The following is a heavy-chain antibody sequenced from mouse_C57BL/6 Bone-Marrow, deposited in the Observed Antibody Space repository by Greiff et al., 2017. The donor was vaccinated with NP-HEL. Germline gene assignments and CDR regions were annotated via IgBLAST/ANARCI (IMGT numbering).Heavy chain of an antibody. CDR2: LSYSGSP. V-gene: IGHV3-8*01. J-gene: IGHJ1*03. CDR1: GYSITSDY. CDR3: ASVNSYWYFDV. Sequence: EVKVEESGPGLAKPSQTLSLPCSVTGYSITSDYWNWIRKFPGNKLEYMGYLSYSGSPYNNPSLKSRISITRDTSKNQDYLQLNSVTTEYTATYYCASVNSYWYFDVWGTGTTVTVSS.